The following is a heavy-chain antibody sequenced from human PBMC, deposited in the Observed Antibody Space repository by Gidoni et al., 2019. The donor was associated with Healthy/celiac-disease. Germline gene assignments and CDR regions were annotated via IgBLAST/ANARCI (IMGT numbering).Heavy chain of an antibody. J-gene: IGHJ4*02. V-gene: IGHV4-39*02. CDR2: IYYSGST. CDR3: ARERGGEYCSGGSCSLYRLSDY. D-gene: IGHD2-15*01. CDR1: GGSISSSSYY. Sequence: QLQLQESGPALVQPSATLSLTCTVSGGSISSSSYYLGWIRQPPGKGLEWIGSIYYSGSTYYNPSLKSRVTISVDTSKNQVSLKLSSVTAADTAVYYCARERGGEYCSGGSCSLYRLSDYWGQGTLVTVSS.